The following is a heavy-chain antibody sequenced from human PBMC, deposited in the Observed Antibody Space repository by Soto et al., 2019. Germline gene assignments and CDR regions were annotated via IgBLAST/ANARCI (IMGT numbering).Heavy chain of an antibody. Sequence: QVQLVQSGAEVKKPGASVKVSCKASGYTFTSYGISWVRQAPGQGLEWMGWISAYNGNTNYAQKLQGRVTMTRDTSTSTAYMELRSLRSDDTAVYYCARDSCSSTSCYSNYGMDVWGQGTTVTVSS. CDR2: ISAYNGNT. CDR3: ARDSCSSTSCYSNYGMDV. J-gene: IGHJ6*02. V-gene: IGHV1-18*04. D-gene: IGHD2-2*02. CDR1: GYTFTSYG.